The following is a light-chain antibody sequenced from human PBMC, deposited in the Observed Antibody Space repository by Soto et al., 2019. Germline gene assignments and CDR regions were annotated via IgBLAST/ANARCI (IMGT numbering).Light chain of an antibody. CDR1: QDINNY. V-gene: IGKV1-27*01. Sequence: DIEMTQSPSSLSASVGDRVTITCRASQDINNYLAWYQVQPGKGPKVLIYAASTLQSGVPSRFSGSGSGTDFTLTISSLQPEDVATYFCQKYNSAPRTFGQGTRVEI. CDR2: AAS. J-gene: IGKJ1*01. CDR3: QKYNSAPRT.